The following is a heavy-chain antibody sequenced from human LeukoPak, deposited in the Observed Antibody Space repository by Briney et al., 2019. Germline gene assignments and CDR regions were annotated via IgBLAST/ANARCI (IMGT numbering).Heavy chain of an antibody. Sequence: GGSLRLSCAASGFTFSTYCMHWVRQAPGKGPMWVSRICPDGTVTNYADSVKARFIISRDNARNTVYLQMNSLRVEDTAVYYCVRDFRSADYWGQGTLVTVSP. CDR1: GFTFSTYC. CDR3: VRDFRSADY. V-gene: IGHV3-74*01. CDR2: ICPDGTVT. J-gene: IGHJ4*02.